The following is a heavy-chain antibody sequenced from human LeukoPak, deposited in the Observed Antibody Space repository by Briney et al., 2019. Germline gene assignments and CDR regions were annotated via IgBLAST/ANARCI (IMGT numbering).Heavy chain of an antibody. J-gene: IGHJ3*02. Sequence: PGGSLRLSCAASGFTFSDYYMSWIRQAPGKGLEWVSYISSSGSTIYYADSVKGRFTISRDNAKNSLYLQMNSLRAEDTAVYYCVRDQLRIRAFDIWGQGTMVTVSS. CDR2: ISSSGSTI. D-gene: IGHD4-17*01. V-gene: IGHV3-11*01. CDR3: VRDQLRIRAFDI. CDR1: GFTFSDYY.